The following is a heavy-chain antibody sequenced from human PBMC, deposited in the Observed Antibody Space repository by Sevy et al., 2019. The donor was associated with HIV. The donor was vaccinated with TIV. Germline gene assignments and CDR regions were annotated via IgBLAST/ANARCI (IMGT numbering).Heavy chain of an antibody. Sequence: ASVKVSCKASGGSFSSYAISWVRQAPGQGLEWMGGIIPIFRTQNYAQRFQGRVTITADESTNTAYMELSSLTSDDTAVYYCARAHSSSWSYNFYHDMDVWGQGTTVTVSS. J-gene: IGHJ6*02. CDR1: GGSFSSYA. D-gene: IGHD6-13*01. V-gene: IGHV1-69*13. CDR2: IIPIFRTQ. CDR3: ARAHSSSWSYNFYHDMDV.